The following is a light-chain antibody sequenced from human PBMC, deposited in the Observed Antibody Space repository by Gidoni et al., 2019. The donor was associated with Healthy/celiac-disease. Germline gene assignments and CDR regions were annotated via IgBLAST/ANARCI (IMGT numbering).Light chain of an antibody. J-gene: IGKJ2*01. CDR2: AAS. Sequence: DIQLTQPPSFLSASVGDRVTITCRASQGISSYLAWYQQKPGKAPKLLIYAASTLQSGVPSRFSGSGSGTEFTLTISSLQPEDFATYYCQQLNSYPLMYTFGQGTKLEIK. V-gene: IGKV1-9*01. CDR3: QQLNSYPLMYT. CDR1: QGISSY.